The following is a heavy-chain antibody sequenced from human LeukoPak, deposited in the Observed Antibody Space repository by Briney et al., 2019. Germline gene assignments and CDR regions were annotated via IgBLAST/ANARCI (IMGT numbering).Heavy chain of an antibody. CDR1: GFTFKLYW. Sequence: GGSLRLSCAVSGFTFKLYWMHWVRQAPGKGPVWVSRINDDGSDTTYADSVKGRFTISRDNSKNTLYLHMNSLRVEDTATYFCARALNRNIGAFEYWGQGALVTVSS. CDR3: ARALNRNIGAFEY. V-gene: IGHV3-74*01. J-gene: IGHJ4*02. CDR2: INDDGSDT. D-gene: IGHD4/OR15-4a*01.